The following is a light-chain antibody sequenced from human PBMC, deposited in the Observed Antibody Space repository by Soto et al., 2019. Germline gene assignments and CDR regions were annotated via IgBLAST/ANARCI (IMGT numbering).Light chain of an antibody. V-gene: IGKV1-8*01. Sequence: IQMTQSPSTLSASVGDRVTITCRASQDINYYLAWYQQKPGEAPNLLIYGASTLQSGVSSRFSDSGSGTDFTLTISRLESEDFATYYCHQYSRYPRTFGQGTKVDI. J-gene: IGKJ1*01. CDR1: QDINYY. CDR2: GAS. CDR3: HQYSRYPRT.